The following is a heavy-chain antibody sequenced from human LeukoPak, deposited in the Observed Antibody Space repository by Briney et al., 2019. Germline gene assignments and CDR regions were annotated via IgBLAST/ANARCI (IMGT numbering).Heavy chain of an antibody. CDR3: AKSNGYGLVDI. Sequence: GGSLRLPCAASGFTSSSYAMNWVRQAPGKGLGWVSYISSSGSTIYYADSVKGRFTISRDNAKNSLYLQMNSLRAADTAVYYCAKSNGYGLVDIWGQGTMVTVSS. CDR1: GFTSSSYA. CDR2: ISSSGSTI. D-gene: IGHD3-10*01. V-gene: IGHV3-48*03. J-gene: IGHJ3*02.